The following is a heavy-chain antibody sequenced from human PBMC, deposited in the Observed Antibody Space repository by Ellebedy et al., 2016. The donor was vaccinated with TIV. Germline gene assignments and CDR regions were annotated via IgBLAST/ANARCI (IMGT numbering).Heavy chain of an antibody. J-gene: IGHJ4*02. Sequence: GESLKISCAASGFTFSAFAMSWVRQAPGKGLEWVSGISGSGGSSYQADSVKGRLTISRDNSKNTLFLQMNNLRAEDTAVYYCARYLGLHWYPEPAAHWGQGTRVTVSS. CDR3: ARYLGLHWYPEPAAH. CDR1: GFTFSAFA. CDR2: ISGSGGSS. D-gene: IGHD3-9*01. V-gene: IGHV3-23*01.